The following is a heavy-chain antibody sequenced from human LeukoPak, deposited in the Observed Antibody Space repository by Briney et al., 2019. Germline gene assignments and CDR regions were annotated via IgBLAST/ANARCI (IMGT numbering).Heavy chain of an antibody. J-gene: IGHJ4*02. CDR2: INPQNGIS. Sequence: ASVKVSCKTSGYTFTSYYVHWVRQAPGQGLEWMGHINPQNGISKYAQKFQGRVTMTRDTSITTAYMELSSLTSDDTAIYYCARGQLQKPDFWGPGTLVTVS. CDR1: GYTFTSYY. V-gene: IGHV1-2*06. CDR3: ARGQLQKPDF.